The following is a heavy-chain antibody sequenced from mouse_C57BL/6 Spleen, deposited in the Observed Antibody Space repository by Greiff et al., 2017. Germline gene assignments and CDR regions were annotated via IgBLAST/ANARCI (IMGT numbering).Heavy chain of an antibody. Sequence: EVQLQESGPELVKPGASVKISCKASGYSFTGYYMNWVKQSPEKSLEWIGEINPSTGGTTYNQKFKAKATLTVDKSSSTAYMHLKSLTSEDSAVYYCARSYGSSYAMDYWGQGTSVTVPS. CDR2: INPSTGGT. V-gene: IGHV1-42*01. CDR1: GYSFTGYY. CDR3: ARSYGSSYAMDY. D-gene: IGHD1-1*01. J-gene: IGHJ4*01.